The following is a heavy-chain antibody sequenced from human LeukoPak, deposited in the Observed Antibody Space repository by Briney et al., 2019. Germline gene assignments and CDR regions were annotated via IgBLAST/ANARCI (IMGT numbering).Heavy chain of an antibody. CDR2: IYYSGST. D-gene: IGHD5-12*01. Sequence: PSETLSLTCTVSGGSISSSSYYWGWIRQPPGKGLEWIGSIYYSGSTYYNPSLKSRVTISVDTSKNQFSLKLSSVTAADTAVYYCARQGVDGETDQYYFDYWGQGTLVTVSS. J-gene: IGHJ4*02. V-gene: IGHV4-39*01. CDR3: ARQGVDGETDQYYFDY. CDR1: GGSISSSSYY.